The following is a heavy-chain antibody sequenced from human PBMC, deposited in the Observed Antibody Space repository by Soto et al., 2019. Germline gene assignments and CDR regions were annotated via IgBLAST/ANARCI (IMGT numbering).Heavy chain of an antibody. CDR3: AHRPDSRQYYYGHPEFLDY. CDR1: GFSLSTSGVG. Sequence: SGPTLVNPTQTLTLTCTFSGFSLSTSGVGVGWIRQPPGKALEWLALIYWNDDKRYSPSLKSRLTTTKDTSKNQVVLTMTNMDPVDTATYYCAHRPDSRQYYYGHPEFLDYSGQGSLVIVSS. CDR2: IYWNDDK. D-gene: IGHD3-10*01. J-gene: IGHJ4*02. V-gene: IGHV2-5*01.